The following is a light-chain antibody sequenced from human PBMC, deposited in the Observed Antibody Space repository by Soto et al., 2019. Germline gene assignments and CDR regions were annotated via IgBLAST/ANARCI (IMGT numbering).Light chain of an antibody. CDR1: QSVSSN. J-gene: IGKJ2*01. CDR2: GAS. CDR3: QQYNKWPYT. Sequence: EVVMTQSPATLSVSPGERATLSCRASQSVSSNLAWYQQKPGQAPRLLIYGASTRATGIPARFSGSGSGTDFTLTISRLQSEDFAVYYCQQYNKWPYTFGQGTKLEIK. V-gene: IGKV3-15*01.